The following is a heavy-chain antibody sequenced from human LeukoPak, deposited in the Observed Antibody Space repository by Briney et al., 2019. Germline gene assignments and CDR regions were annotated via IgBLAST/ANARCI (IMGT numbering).Heavy chain of an antibody. CDR2: INHGGST. D-gene: IGHD3-10*01. J-gene: IGHJ4*02. CDR3: GRGFGERPVDY. V-gene: IGHV4-34*01. CDR1: GGSFSGYY. Sequence: SETLSLTCAVYGGSFSGYYWSWIRQPPGKGLEWIGEINHGGSTNYNPSLKSRVTISVDTSKNQFSLKLSSVTAADTAVYYCGRGFGERPVDYWGQGTLVTVSS.